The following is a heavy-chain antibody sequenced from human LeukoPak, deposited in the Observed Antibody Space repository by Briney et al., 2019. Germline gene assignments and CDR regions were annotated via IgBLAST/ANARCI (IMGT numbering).Heavy chain of an antibody. D-gene: IGHD5-18*01. CDR3: AKDWIQFNRVFDCFDS. V-gene: IGHV3-23*01. CDR2: IGNTET. Sequence: PWGSLRLSCSTSGFPFETKAMNWVRQAPGKGLELVPAIGNTETFYADSVTGRFTISRDNSKNTVNLQMNRLRVEDTAIYYCAKDWIQFNRVFDCFDSWGQGTLVTVSS. CDR1: GFPFETKA. J-gene: IGHJ4*02.